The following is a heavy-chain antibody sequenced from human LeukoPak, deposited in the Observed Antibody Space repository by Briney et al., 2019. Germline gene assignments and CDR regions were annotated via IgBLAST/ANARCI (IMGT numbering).Heavy chain of an antibody. D-gene: IGHD2-2*01. Sequence: ASVKVSCKASGYTFTSYGISWVRQAPGQGLEWMGWISAYNGNTNYAQKLQGRVTMTTDTSTSTAYMELRSLRSDDTAVYYCAREGLVVAALTYYYYYMDVWGKGTMVTVSS. V-gene: IGHV1-18*01. CDR2: ISAYNGNT. CDR1: GYTFTSYG. J-gene: IGHJ6*03. CDR3: AREGLVVAALTYYYYYMDV.